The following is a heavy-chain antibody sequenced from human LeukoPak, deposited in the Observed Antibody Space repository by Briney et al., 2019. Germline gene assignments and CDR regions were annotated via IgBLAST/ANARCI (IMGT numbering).Heavy chain of an antibody. CDR1: TFTFSNYW. V-gene: IGHV3-7*03. CDR3: ARDQYDTWSRRGNFDS. Sequence: GGSLRLSCAASTFTFSNYWMSWVRQAPGKGLEWVANIKLDGSEKNYVDSVKGRFTISRDNTKNSLYLQMNSLRVEDTAVFYCARDQYDTWSRRGNFDSWGQGTLVIVSS. J-gene: IGHJ4*02. D-gene: IGHD3-3*01. CDR2: IKLDGSEK.